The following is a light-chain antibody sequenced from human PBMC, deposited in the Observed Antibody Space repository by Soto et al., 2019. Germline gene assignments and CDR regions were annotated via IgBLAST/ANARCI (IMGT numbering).Light chain of an antibody. J-gene: IGKJ1*01. CDR3: QQYRLYPWT. CDR2: GAS. CDR1: QSIGDS. V-gene: IGKV1-5*03. Sequence: DIQMTQSPSTLSASVGDTVTVTCRASQSIGDSLAWYQQKPGKAPKLLIFGASSFASGVPSTFSGRGSGTEFTLTISSLQPDDSATYYCQQYRLYPWTFGQGTKVDIK.